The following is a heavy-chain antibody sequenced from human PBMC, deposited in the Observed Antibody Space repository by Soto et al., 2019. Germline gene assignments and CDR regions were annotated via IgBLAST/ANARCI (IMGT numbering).Heavy chain of an antibody. CDR1: GFTCSFCA. J-gene: IGHJ4*02. CDR3: AKDLTWNQADY. CDR2: ISNDGSIT. V-gene: IGHV3-74*01. Sequence: SLRLSCAASGFTCSFCAMNWVRQTPGTGLVWVSRISNDGSITNYAGSVKGQFTISRDNAKNTLYLQMNSLRAEDTAVYYCAKDLTWNQADYWGQGALVTVSS. D-gene: IGHD1-1*01.